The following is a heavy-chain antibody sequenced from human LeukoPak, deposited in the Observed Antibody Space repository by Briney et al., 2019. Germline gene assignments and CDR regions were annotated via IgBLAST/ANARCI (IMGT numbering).Heavy chain of an antibody. V-gene: IGHV1-2*06. Sequence: ASVKVSRKASGYTFTGKFIHWVRQAPGQGLEWMGRIDPNSGGTDYAQKFRGRVTMTRDTSTSTAYMDLSSLISDDTAVYYCARDREGLAYFDYWGQGTLVTVSS. CDR1: GYTFTGKF. D-gene: IGHD3/OR15-3a*01. CDR3: ARDREGLAYFDY. CDR2: IDPNSGGT. J-gene: IGHJ4*02.